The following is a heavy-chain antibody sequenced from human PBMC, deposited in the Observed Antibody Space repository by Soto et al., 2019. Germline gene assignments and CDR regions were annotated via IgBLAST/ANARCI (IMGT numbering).Heavy chain of an antibody. D-gene: IGHD3-3*01. CDR1: GYTFTSYG. Sequence: ASVTVSCKASGYTFTSYGIIWVRQAPGQGLEWMGWISAYNGNTNYAQKLQGRVTMTTDTSTSTAYMELRSLRSDDTAVYYCARDWSGYESVAFDIWGQGTMVTVSS. CDR2: ISAYNGNT. J-gene: IGHJ3*02. V-gene: IGHV1-18*01. CDR3: ARDWSGYESVAFDI.